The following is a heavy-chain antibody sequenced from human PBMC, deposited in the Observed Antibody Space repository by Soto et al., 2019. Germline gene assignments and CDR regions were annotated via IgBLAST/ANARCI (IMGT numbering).Heavy chain of an antibody. Sequence: QVQLVQSGAEVKKPGATVKLSCKASGYTFTSSHMHWVRQVPGPGLEWMGVIDCRGGTTSYTQKFQGRVTMITDASTSTVYMYVDSLRSEDTAVYYCTRDGDGDGGEVVLDYWGQGALVTVSS. V-gene: IGHV1-46*03. J-gene: IGHJ4*02. CDR1: GYTFTSSH. D-gene: IGHD2-21*01. CDR2: IDCRGGTT. CDR3: TRDGDGDGGEVVLDY.